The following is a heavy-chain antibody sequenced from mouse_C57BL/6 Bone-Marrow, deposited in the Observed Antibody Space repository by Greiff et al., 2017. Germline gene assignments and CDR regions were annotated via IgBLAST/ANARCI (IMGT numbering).Heavy chain of an antibody. D-gene: IGHD2-4*01. CDR3: ARVEYDYDRGLAY. CDR2: ISDGGSYT. CDR1: GFTFSSYA. Sequence: EVMLVESGGGLVKPGGSLKLSCAASGFTFSSYAMSWVRPTPEKRLEWVATISDGGSYTSYPDNVKGRFTISRDNAKNNLYLQMSHLKSEDTAMYYCARVEYDYDRGLAYWGQGTLVTVSA. V-gene: IGHV5-4*03. J-gene: IGHJ3*01.